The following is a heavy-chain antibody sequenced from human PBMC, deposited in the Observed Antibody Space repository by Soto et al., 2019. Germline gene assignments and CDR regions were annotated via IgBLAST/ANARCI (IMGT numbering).Heavy chain of an antibody. Sequence: EVQLVESGGGLVQPGRSLRLSCAASGFTFDDYAMHWVRPAPGKGLEWVSGISWNSGSIGYADSVKGRFTISRDNAKNSLYLQMNSLRAEDTALYYCAKVLDCYNLGWWGYWGQGTLVTVSS. J-gene: IGHJ4*02. V-gene: IGHV3-9*01. D-gene: IGHD2-21*01. CDR1: GFTFDDYA. CDR2: ISWNSGSI. CDR3: AKVLDCYNLGWWGY.